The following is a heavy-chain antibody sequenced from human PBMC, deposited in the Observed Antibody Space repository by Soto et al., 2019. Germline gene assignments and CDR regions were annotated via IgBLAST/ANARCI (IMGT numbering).Heavy chain of an antibody. V-gene: IGHV1-69*13. CDR2: IIPIFGTA. D-gene: IGHD2-2*01. CDR3: ASGVVPAAMDYYYGMDV. J-gene: IGHJ6*02. Sequence: GASVKVSCKASGGTFSSYAISWVRQAPGQGLEWMGGIIPIFGTANYAQKFQGRVTITADESTSTAYMELSSLRSEDTAVYYCASGVVPAAMDYYYGMDVWGQGTTVTVSS. CDR1: GGTFSSYA.